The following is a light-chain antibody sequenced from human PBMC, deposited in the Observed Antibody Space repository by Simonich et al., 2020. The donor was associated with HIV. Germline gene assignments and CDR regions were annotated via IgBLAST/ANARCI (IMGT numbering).Light chain of an antibody. CDR2: AAS. CDR3: PQHNSYPRLT. CDR1: QSISSY. V-gene: IGKV1-17*01. J-gene: IGKJ4*01. Sequence: DIQMTQSPSSLSASVGDRVTITCRASQSISSYLNWYQQKPGKVPKRLIYAASSLQSGVPSRFSGSGYGTEFTLTISSLQPEDFATYYCPQHNSYPRLTFGGGTKVEIK.